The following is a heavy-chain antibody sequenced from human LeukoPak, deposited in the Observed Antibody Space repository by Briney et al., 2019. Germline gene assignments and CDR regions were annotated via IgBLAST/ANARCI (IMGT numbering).Heavy chain of an antibody. J-gene: IGHJ4*02. V-gene: IGHV3-23*01. Sequence: GGSLRLSCAASGFTFSSYGMSWVRQAPGKGLEWVSAISGSGGSTYYADSVKGRFTISRDNAKNTLYLQMNSLRAEDTAVYYCARDTFRGRAVAGIDYWGQGTLVTVSS. CDR3: ARDTFRGRAVAGIDY. CDR1: GFTFSSYG. CDR2: ISGSGGST. D-gene: IGHD6-19*01.